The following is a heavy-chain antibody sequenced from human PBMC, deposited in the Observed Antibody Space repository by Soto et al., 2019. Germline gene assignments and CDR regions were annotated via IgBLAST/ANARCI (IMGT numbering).Heavy chain of an antibody. D-gene: IGHD7-27*01. CDR3: AHIPPLNGYWGGGYFDY. Sequence: QITLKESGPTLVKPTQTLTLTCSFSGFSLSTSGEGMGWIRQPPGKALEWLALIYWDDDKRYSPSLKSRLTTPQDPSKNQGGRTRPNMAPVETATKCFAHIPPLNGYWGGGYFDYWGQGTLVTVSS. CDR2: IYWDDDK. V-gene: IGHV2-5*02. CDR1: GFSLSTSGEG. J-gene: IGHJ4*02.